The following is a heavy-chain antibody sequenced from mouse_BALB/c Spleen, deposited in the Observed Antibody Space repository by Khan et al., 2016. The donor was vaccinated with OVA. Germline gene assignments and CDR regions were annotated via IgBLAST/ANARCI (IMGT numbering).Heavy chain of an antibody. V-gene: IGHV2-3*01. J-gene: IGHJ4*01. D-gene: IGHD1-1*01. CDR1: GFSLTSYG. Sequence: QMQLEESGPGLVAPSQSLSITCTVSGFSLTSYGVSWVRQPPGKGLEWLGVIWGDGSTNYHSVLRSRLSIRKDNSKSQVFLKLNSLQSDDTATYYCAKELPFAMDYWGQGTSVTVSS. CDR2: IWGDGST. CDR3: AKELPFAMDY.